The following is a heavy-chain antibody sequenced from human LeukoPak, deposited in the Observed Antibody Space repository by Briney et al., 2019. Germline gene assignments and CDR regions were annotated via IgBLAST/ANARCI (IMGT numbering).Heavy chain of an antibody. D-gene: IGHD3-16*02. CDR2: IYYSGST. CDR3: ARDLRGDGYQEDY. Sequence: SETLSLTCTVSGGSISSSSYYWGWIRQPPGKGLEWIGSIYYSGSTYYNPSLKSRVTISVDTSKNQFSLKLSSVTAADTAVYYCARDLRGDGYQEDYWGQGTLVTVSS. CDR1: GGSISSSSYY. V-gene: IGHV4-39*07. J-gene: IGHJ4*02.